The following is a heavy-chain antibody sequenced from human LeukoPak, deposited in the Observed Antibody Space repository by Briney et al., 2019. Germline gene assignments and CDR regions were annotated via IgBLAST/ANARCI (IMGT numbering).Heavy chain of an antibody. CDR1: GFTFSSSG. J-gene: IGHJ4*02. V-gene: IGHV3-30*18. CDR3: AKTYGDYNHFEY. D-gene: IGHD4-17*01. Sequence: GGSLRLSCAASGFTFSSSGMHWVRQAPGKGLEWVAVVSYDGGNKYYAVSVKGRFTISRDNSKNTLYLQMNSLRAEDTAVYYCAKTYGDYNHFEYWGQGTLVTVSS. CDR2: VSYDGGNK.